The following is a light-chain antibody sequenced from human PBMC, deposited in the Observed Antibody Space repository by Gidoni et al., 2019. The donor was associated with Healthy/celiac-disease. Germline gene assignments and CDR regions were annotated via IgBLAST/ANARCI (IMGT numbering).Light chain of an antibody. CDR3: QQRSNWPPPIT. J-gene: IGKJ5*01. CDR1: QSVSSY. V-gene: IGKV3-11*01. Sequence: LSPGERATLSCRASQSVSSYLAWYQQKPGQAPRLLIYDASNRATGIPARFSGSGSGTDFTLTISSLDPEDFAVYYCQQRSNWPPPITFGQVTRLEIK. CDR2: DAS.